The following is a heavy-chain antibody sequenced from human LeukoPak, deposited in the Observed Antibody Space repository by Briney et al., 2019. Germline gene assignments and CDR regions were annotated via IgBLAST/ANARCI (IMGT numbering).Heavy chain of an antibody. CDR3: AKGHQWLVLEYFDY. D-gene: IGHD6-19*01. CDR1: GFTFSSYW. V-gene: IGHV3-7*03. Sequence: GGSLRLSCAASGFTFSSYWMSWVRQAPGKGLEWVANIKQDGSGKYYVDSVKGRFTISRDNAKNSLYLQMNSLRAEDTALYYCAKGHQWLVLEYFDYWGQGTLVTVSS. J-gene: IGHJ4*02. CDR2: IKQDGSGK.